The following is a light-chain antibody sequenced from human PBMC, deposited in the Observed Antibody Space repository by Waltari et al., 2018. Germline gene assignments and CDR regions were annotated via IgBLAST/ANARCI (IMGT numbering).Light chain of an antibody. V-gene: IGKV3-20*01. CDR3: QQYGSSPRSLT. J-gene: IGKJ4*01. CDR2: GAS. CDR1: QSVSSSY. Sequence: EIVLTQSPGTLSLSPGERATLSCRASQSVSSSYLAWYQQKPGQAPRLLIYGASSRATGIPDRFSGSGSGTDFTLTISRLEPEDFAVYYCQQYGSSPRSLTF.